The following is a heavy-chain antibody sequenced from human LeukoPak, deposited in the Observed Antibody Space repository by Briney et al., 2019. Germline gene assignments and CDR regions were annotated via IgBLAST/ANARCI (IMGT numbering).Heavy chain of an antibody. CDR2: ISYGGSKK. D-gene: IGHD3-10*01. J-gene: IGHJ4*02. CDR1: GFIFNNYA. CDR3: ARDRGSDADYYASGTYYN. V-gene: IGHV3-30*04. Sequence: PGRSLRLSCTASGFIFNNYAMHWVRQAPGKGLEWVAAISYGGSKKFYADSVKGRFTISRDNSRDTLYLQMNSLRGEDTALYYCARDRGSDADYYASGTYYNWGQGTLVSVSS.